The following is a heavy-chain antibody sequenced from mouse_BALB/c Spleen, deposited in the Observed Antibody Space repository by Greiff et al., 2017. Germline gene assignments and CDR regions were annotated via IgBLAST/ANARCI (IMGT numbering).Heavy chain of an antibody. V-gene: IGHV3-8*02. CDR1: GDSITSGY. CDR3: ARGGYDYGAWFAY. Sequence: VQLKESGPSLVKPSQTLSLTCSVTGDSITSGYWNWIRKFPGNKLEYMGYISYSGSTYYTPSLKSRISITRDTSKNQYYLQLNSVTTEDTATYYCARGGYDYGAWFAYWGQGTLVTVSA. CDR2: ISYSGST. J-gene: IGHJ3*01. D-gene: IGHD2-4*01.